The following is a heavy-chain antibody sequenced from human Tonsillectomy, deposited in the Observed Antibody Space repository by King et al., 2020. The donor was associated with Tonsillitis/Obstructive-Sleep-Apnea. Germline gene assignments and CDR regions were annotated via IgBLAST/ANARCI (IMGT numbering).Heavy chain of an antibody. Sequence: VQLQQWGAGLLKPSETLSLPCAVYGGSFSTYYWSWIRQPPGKGLEWIGEINHSGSTNYNPSLKSRVTISVDTSKNQFSLKLSSVTAADRAVYYCASKDSYGSGSYFDYWGQGTLVTVSS. CDR2: INHSGST. CDR3: ASKDSYGSGSYFDY. V-gene: IGHV4-34*01. D-gene: IGHD3-10*01. J-gene: IGHJ4*02. CDR1: GGSFSTYY.